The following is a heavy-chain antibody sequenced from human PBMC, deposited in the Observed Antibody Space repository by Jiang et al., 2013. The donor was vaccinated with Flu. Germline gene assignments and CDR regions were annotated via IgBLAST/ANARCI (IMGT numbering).Heavy chain of an antibody. Sequence: RLSCAASGFTFSRNAFSWVRQAPGKGLEWVSAISGSGDKTFYADSVQGRFIISRDNSKSTLYLQIDNLGAEDTAVYYCGRDALLSTSYNLGYWGQGTLVTVSS. V-gene: IGHV3-23*01. CDR2: ISGSGDKT. CDR1: GFTFSRNA. J-gene: IGHJ4*02. CDR3: GRDALLSTSYNLGY. D-gene: IGHD3-10*01.